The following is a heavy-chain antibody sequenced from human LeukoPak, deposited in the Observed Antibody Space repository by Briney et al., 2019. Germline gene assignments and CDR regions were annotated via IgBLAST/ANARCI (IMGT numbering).Heavy chain of an antibody. V-gene: IGHV1-18*01. CDR2: ISAYNGNT. CDR1: GYAFTSYG. J-gene: IGHJ5*02. CDR3: ARAVTGGGWFDP. Sequence: VASVKVSCKASGYAFTSYGISWVRQAPGQGLEWMGWISAYNGNTNCAQKLQGSVTMTTDTSTSTAYMELRSLRADDTAVYYWARAVTGGGWFDPWGQGTLVTDSS. D-gene: IGHD4-17*01.